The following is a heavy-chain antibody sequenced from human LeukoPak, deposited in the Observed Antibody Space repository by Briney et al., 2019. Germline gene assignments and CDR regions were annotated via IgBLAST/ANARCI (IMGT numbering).Heavy chain of an antibody. CDR1: GYTFNNYG. CDR2: KNAYNGNT. CDR3: ARVRHIYLMDV. D-gene: IGHD5/OR15-5a*01. V-gene: IGHV1-18*01. Sequence: ASVKVSCKASGYTFNNYGISWVRQAPGQGLEWVGRKNAYNGNTYYAKEFQGRVTVTTETSTSTAYMELRSLRSDDTAIYYCARVRHIYLMDVWGKGTTVTVSS. J-gene: IGHJ6*03.